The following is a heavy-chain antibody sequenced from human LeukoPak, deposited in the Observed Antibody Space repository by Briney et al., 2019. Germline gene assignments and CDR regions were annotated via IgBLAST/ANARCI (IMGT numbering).Heavy chain of an antibody. CDR3: ARDGVLLWFGEGYYYGMDV. D-gene: IGHD3-10*01. CDR2: IYYSGST. Sequence: SETLSLTCTVSGGSISSYYWSWIRQPPGKGLEWIGYIYYSGSTNYNPSLKSRVTMSVDTSKNQFSLKLSSVTAADTAVYYCARDGVLLWFGEGYYYGMDVWGQGTTVTVSS. J-gene: IGHJ6*02. CDR1: GGSISSYY. V-gene: IGHV4-59*12.